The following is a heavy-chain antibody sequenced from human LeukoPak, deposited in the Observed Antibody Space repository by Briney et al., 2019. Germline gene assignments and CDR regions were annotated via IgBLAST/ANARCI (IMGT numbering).Heavy chain of an antibody. J-gene: IGHJ3*02. CDR3: ARMGNYYDSSGSYDAFDI. CDR1: GGTFSSYA. Sequence: ASVKVSCKASGGTFSSYAISWVRQAPGQGLEWMGWISAYNGNTNYAQKLQGRVTMTTDTSTSTAYMELRSLRSDDTAVYYCARMGNYYDSSGSYDAFDIWGQGTMVTVSS. D-gene: IGHD3-22*01. CDR2: ISAYNGNT. V-gene: IGHV1-18*01.